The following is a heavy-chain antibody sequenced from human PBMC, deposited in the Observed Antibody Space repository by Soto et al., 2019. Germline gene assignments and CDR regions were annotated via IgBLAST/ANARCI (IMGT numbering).Heavy chain of an antibody. CDR3: AREGKSLYCSGGSCYEPDAFDI. J-gene: IGHJ3*02. V-gene: IGHV1-69*04. D-gene: IGHD2-15*01. Sequence: QFKLGKSGAEVKKPGSSVKFSCKPPGATFTSKPITGVRQPPGQGLEWMGGITPSLGIPNYAQKFQGRVTITADKSTSTAYMELSSLRSEDTAVYYCAREGKSLYCSGGSCYEPDAFDIWGQGTMVTVSS. CDR1: GATFTSKP. CDR2: ITPSLGIP.